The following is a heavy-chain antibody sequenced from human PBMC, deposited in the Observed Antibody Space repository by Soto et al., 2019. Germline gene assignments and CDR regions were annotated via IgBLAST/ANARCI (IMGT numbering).Heavy chain of an antibody. CDR3: CKGIWTFDY. Sequence: GGSLRLSCTGSGFIFGDYAMTWFRQAPGKGLEWIGFIRSKAYGESTEYAASVKGRFTISRDDSKSIAYLQMNSLKTDDAAMYYFCKGIWTFDYWGQGTLVTVSS. D-gene: IGHD3-10*01. CDR1: GFIFGDYA. J-gene: IGHJ4*02. V-gene: IGHV3-49*03. CDR2: IRSKAYGEST.